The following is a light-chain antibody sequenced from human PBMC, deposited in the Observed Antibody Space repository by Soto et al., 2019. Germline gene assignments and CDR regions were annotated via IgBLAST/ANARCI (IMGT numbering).Light chain of an antibody. V-gene: IGKV1-5*01. CDR3: QQYNSYLT. Sequence: DIQMTQSPSTLSASVGDRVTITCRASQSISSWLAWYQQKPGKAPKLLIYDASSLASGVPSRFSGSGSGTEFSLTISSLQPDDFATYYCQQYNSYLTFGEGTKVEIK. CDR2: DAS. CDR1: QSISSW. J-gene: IGKJ4*01.